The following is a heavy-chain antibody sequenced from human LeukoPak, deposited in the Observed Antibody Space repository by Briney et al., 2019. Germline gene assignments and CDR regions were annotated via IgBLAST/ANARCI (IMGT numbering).Heavy chain of an antibody. CDR3: AIATEGAFDI. Sequence: SETLSLTCTVSGGSISSYYWSWIRQPPGKGLEWIGYIYYSGSTNYNPSLKSRVTISVDTSKNQFSLKLSSVTAADTAVYYCAIATEGAFDIWGQGTMVTVSS. V-gene: IGHV4-59*08. CDR1: GGSISSYY. J-gene: IGHJ3*02. D-gene: IGHD1-1*01. CDR2: IYYSGST.